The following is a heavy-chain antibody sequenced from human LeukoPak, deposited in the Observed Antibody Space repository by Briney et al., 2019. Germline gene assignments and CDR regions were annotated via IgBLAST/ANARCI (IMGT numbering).Heavy chain of an antibody. CDR1: GGSISSYY. J-gene: IGHJ4*02. CDR2: IYYSGST. D-gene: IGHD4-17*01. CDR3: ARQTTVTYHFDH. Sequence: SETLSLTCTVSGGSISSYYWSWIRQPPGKGLEWIGYIYYSGSTTYNPSLKSRVTISGDTSKNQFSLRLTSVTAADTAVYHCARQTTVTYHFDHWGQGALVTVSS. V-gene: IGHV4-59*08.